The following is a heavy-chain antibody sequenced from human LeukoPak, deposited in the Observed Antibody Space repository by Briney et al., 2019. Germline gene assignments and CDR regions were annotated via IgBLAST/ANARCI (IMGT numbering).Heavy chain of an antibody. V-gene: IGHV5-51*01. CDR1: GSSFTSYW. J-gene: IGHJ4*02. Sequence: GESLKISCQGSGSSFTSYWIGWVRQLPGKGLEWMGIIYPGDSDTRYSPSFQGQVTISADKSISTACLQWSSLKASDTAMYYCARQYSSSWSNFDYWGQGTLVTVSS. D-gene: IGHD6-13*01. CDR2: IYPGDSDT. CDR3: ARQYSSSWSNFDY.